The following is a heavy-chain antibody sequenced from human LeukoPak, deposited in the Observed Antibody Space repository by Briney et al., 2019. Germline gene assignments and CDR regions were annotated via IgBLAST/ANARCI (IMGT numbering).Heavy chain of an antibody. D-gene: IGHD6-13*01. CDR2: ISSGSGHI. CDR3: AGGSSTNSHYFDY. Sequence: GGSLRLSCAASGLTFSDYSMNWVRRAPGKGLEWVSSISSGSGHIYYAESVRGRFTISRDNAKNSLFLEMNSLSAEDTAVYYCAGGSSTNSHYFDYWGQGTVVTVSS. J-gene: IGHJ4*02. CDR1: GLTFSDYS. V-gene: IGHV3-21*01.